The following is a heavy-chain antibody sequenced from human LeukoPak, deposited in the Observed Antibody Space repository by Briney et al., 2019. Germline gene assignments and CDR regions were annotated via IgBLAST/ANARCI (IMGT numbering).Heavy chain of an antibody. CDR3: ARHGGSYSFDY. J-gene: IGHJ4*02. V-gene: IGHV4-59*08. D-gene: IGHD1-26*01. Sequence: SETLSLTCTVSGSSISRYYWRWIRQPPGKGLEWIGYIYNSGSTNYNPSLQSRVTISVDTSKNQFSLKLSSVTAADTAVSYCARHGGSYSFDYWGQGTLVTVSS. CDR1: GSSISRYY. CDR2: IYNSGST.